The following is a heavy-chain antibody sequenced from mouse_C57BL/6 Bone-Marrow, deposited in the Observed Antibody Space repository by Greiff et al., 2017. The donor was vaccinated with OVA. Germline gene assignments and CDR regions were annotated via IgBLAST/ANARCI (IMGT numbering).Heavy chain of an antibody. CDR2: IDPSDSYT. CDR3: ARGGYYGSSPAWFAY. V-gene: IGHV1-50*01. Sequence: QVQLQQPGAELVKPGASVKLSCKASGYTFTSYWMQWVKQRPGQGLEWIGEIDPSDSYTNYNQKFKGKATLTVDTSFSTAYMQLSSLTSEDSAVYYCARGGYYGSSPAWFAYWGQGTLVTVSA. D-gene: IGHD1-1*01. CDR1: GYTFTSYW. J-gene: IGHJ3*01.